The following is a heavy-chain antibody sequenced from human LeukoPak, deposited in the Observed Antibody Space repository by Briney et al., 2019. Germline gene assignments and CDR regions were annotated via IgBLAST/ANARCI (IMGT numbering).Heavy chain of an antibody. CDR2: ISWNSGSI. V-gene: IGHV3-9*01. D-gene: IGHD6-13*01. CDR3: ARDLYSSSWYFVSPGGY. Sequence: ALRLSCAASGFTFDDYAMHWVRQAPGKGLEWVSGISWNSGSIGYADSVKGRFTISRDNAKNSLYLQMNSLRAEDTALYYCARDLYSSSWYFVSPGGYWGQGTLVTVFS. CDR1: GFTFDDYA. J-gene: IGHJ4*02.